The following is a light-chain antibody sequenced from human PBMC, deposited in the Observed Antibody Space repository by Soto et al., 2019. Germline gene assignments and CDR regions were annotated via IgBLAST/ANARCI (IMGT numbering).Light chain of an antibody. CDR1: QSVTTC. Sequence: EIVLTQSPATLSLSPGERATLSCRASQSVTTCLAWYQQKPGQAPRLVMYDVSNRAAGIPGRFSGSGSGTDFTLTISSLEPEDFAVYYCQQRSKWPITFGQGTRLEIK. J-gene: IGKJ5*01. CDR2: DVS. V-gene: IGKV3-11*01. CDR3: QQRSKWPIT.